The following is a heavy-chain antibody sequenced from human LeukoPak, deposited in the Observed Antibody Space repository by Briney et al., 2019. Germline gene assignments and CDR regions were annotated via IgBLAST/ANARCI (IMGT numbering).Heavy chain of an antibody. CDR2: ISSSCSTI. J-gene: IGHJ4*02. D-gene: IGHD6-6*01. CDR1: VFTFSDYY. CDR3: ARERAIASLRPYYFDY. V-gene: IGHV3-11*01. Sequence: GGCLRLSCAASVFTFSDYYMSCIRQAPGKGLEWVSYISSSCSTIYYADSVKGRFTISRDNARNSLYLQMNSLRAEDTAVYYCARERAIASLRPYYFDYWGQGTLVTVSS.